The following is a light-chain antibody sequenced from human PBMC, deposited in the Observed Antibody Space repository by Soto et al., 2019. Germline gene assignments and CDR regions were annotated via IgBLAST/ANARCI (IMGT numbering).Light chain of an antibody. J-gene: IGKJ1*01. CDR3: QQYDNWPRT. CDR2: GAS. V-gene: IGKV3-15*01. CDR1: QSVSSI. Sequence: EIVMTQSPGTLSLSPGERATLSCRASQSVSSILAWYQQKPGQPPRLLIYGASTRAAGIPARFSGSGSGTEFTLTISSLQSEDFAVYYCQQYDNWPRTFGQGTKVDI.